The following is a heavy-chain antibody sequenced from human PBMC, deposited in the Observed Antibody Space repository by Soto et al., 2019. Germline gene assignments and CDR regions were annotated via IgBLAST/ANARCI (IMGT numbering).Heavy chain of an antibody. CDR1: GFTFSSYG. J-gene: IGHJ4*02. Sequence: GGSLRLSCAASGFTFSSYGIHWVRQAPGKGLEWVALISYDGSNKYYADSVKGRFTISRDNSKNTLYLQMNSLRAEDTAMYYCAKDTDGDYVDYWGQGTLVTVSS. CDR3: AKDTDGDYVDY. D-gene: IGHD4-17*01. V-gene: IGHV3-30*18. CDR2: ISYDGSNK.